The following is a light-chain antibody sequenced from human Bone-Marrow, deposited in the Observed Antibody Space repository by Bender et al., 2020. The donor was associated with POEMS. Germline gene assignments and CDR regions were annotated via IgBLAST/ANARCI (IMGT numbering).Light chain of an antibody. CDR1: SSDVGSYNL. V-gene: IGLV2-14*02. CDR3: QSWDGRLGTWV. CDR2: EVT. Sequence: QSALTQPASVSGSPGQSITISCTGTSSDVGSYNLVSWYQQHPGKAPKLLIYEVTNRPSGVPDRFSGSKSGHTASLTVSGLQTDDEADYYCQSWDGRLGTWVFGGGTRLTVL. J-gene: IGLJ3*02.